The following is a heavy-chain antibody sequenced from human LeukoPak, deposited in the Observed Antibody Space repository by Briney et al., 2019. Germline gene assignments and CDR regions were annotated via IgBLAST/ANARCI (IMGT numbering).Heavy chain of an antibody. CDR1: GFTFSSYA. J-gene: IGHJ3*02. D-gene: IGHD3-22*01. V-gene: IGHV3-30*04. CDR2: ISYDGSNK. Sequence: GGSLRLSCAASGFTFSSYAMHWVRQAPGKGLEWVAVISYDGSNKYYADSVKGRFTISRDNSKNTLYLQMNSLRAEDTAVYYCARGGSPYYYDSSGYLGLGIGAFDIWGQGTMVTVSS. CDR3: ARGGSPYYYDSSGYLGLGIGAFDI.